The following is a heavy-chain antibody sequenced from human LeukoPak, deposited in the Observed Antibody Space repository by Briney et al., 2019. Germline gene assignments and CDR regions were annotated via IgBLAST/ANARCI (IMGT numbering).Heavy chain of an antibody. CDR1: GFTFSSYW. D-gene: IGHD2-2*01. CDR2: IKQDGSEK. Sequence: GGSLRLSCAASGFTFSSYWMSWVRQAPGKGLEWVSNIKQDGSEKYYVDSVKGRFTISRDNAKNSLYLQMNSLRAEDTAVYYCASASSHIVVVPAAMSAGLYYYYYMDVWGKGTTVTVSS. CDR3: ASASSHIVVVPAAMSAGLYYYYYMDV. J-gene: IGHJ6*03. V-gene: IGHV3-7*01.